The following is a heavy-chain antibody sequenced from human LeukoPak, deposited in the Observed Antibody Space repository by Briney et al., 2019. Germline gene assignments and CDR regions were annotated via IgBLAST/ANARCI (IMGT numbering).Heavy chain of an antibody. Sequence: PGGSLRLSCAASGFTFSNYDMPWVRQAPGKGLEWVAFIRYDGSNKYYADSVKGRFTISRDNSKNTLYLQMSSLRAEDTAVYYCSKGGYIGSYYGGFDYWGQGTLVTVSS. CDR2: IRYDGSNK. V-gene: IGHV3-30*02. CDR3: SKGGYIGSYYGGFDY. D-gene: IGHD1-26*01. J-gene: IGHJ4*02. CDR1: GFTFSNYD.